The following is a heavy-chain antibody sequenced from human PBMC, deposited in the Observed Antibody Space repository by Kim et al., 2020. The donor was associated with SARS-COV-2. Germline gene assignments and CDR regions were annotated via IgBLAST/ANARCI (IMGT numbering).Heavy chain of an antibody. CDR1: GGTFSSYG. CDR3: AREGLSYYDILTGSGMDV. D-gene: IGHD3-9*01. J-gene: IGHJ6*02. V-gene: IGHV1-69*04. CDR2: IIPILGIS. Sequence: SVKVSCKASGGTFSSYGISWVRQAPGQGLEWMGRIIPILGISNYAQKFQDRVTITADKSTSTAYMELSSLRSEDTALYYCAREGLSYYDILTGSGMDVWGQGTTVTVPS.